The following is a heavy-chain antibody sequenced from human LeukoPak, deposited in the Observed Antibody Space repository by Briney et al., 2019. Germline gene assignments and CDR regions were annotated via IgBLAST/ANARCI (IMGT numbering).Heavy chain of an antibody. J-gene: IGHJ4*02. D-gene: IGHD1-7*01. V-gene: IGHV1-69*05. CDR2: IIPIFGTA. CDR1: GGTFSSYA. Sequence: SVKVSCKASGGTFSSYAISWVRQAPGQGLEWMGGIIPIFGTANYAQKFQGRVTITTDESTSTAYMELSSLRSEDTAVYYCARHKGPDNWNYLYYFDYWGQGTLVTVSS. CDR3: ARHKGPDNWNYLYYFDY.